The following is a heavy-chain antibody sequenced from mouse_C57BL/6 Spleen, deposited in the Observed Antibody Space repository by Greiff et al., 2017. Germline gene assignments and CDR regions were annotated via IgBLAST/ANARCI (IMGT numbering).Heavy chain of an antibody. J-gene: IGHJ3*01. D-gene: IGHD1-1*01. Sequence: VQLQQSGPVLVKPGPSVKISCKASGFTFTDYYMHWVKQSHGKSLEWIGLVYPYNVGTSYNQKFKGKATLTVDTSSSTAYMELNSLTSEDSAVYYCASGDYYGSSTLAYWGQGTLVTVSA. V-gene: IGHV1-36*01. CDR2: VYPYNVGT. CDR1: GFTFTDYY. CDR3: ASGDYYGSSTLAY.